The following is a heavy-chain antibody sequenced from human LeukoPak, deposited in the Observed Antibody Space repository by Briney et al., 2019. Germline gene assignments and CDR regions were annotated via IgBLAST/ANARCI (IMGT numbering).Heavy chain of an antibody. CDR3: ATAPNGYYDFWSGYYSTPRQFDY. V-gene: IGHV5-51*01. D-gene: IGHD3-3*01. J-gene: IGHJ4*02. Sequence: GESLKISCKGSGYSFTSYWIGWVRQMPGKGLDWMGIIYPGDSDTRYSPSFQGQVTISADKSISTAYLQWSSLKASDTAMYYCATAPNGYYDFWSGYYSTPRQFDYWGQGTLVTVSS. CDR1: GYSFTSYW. CDR2: IYPGDSDT.